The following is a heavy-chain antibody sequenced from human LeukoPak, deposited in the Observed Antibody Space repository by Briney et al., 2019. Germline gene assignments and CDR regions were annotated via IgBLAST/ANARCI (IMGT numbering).Heavy chain of an antibody. D-gene: IGHD3-22*01. CDR1: GFTFSSFT. CDR3: ARDDGNYYDSSGFDY. V-gene: IGHV3-21*01. J-gene: IGHJ4*02. Sequence: GGSLRLSCAASGFTFSSFTMNWVRQAPGKGLEWVSSITSSSSYIYYADSVKGRFTISRDNAKNSLYLQVNSLRAEDTAVYYCARDDGNYYDSSGFDYWGQGTLVTVSS. CDR2: ITSSSSYI.